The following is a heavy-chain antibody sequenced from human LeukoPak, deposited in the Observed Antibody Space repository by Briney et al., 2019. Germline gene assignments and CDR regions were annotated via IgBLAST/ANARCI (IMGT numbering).Heavy chain of an antibody. J-gene: IGHJ4*02. Sequence: KPSETLSLTCAVYGGSFSGYYWSWIRQPPGKGLEWIGEINHSGSTNYNPSLKSRVTISVDTSKNQFSLKLSSVTAADTAVYYCARGLGYSYGSDYWGQGTLVTVSS. V-gene: IGHV4-34*01. CDR2: INHSGST. CDR3: ARGLGYSYGSDY. CDR1: GGSFSGYY. D-gene: IGHD5-18*01.